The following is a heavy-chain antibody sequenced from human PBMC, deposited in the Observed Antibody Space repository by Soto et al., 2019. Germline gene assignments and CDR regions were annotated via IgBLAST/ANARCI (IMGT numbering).Heavy chain of an antibody. CDR3: ARAYYFGSGTSYTLYY. CDR1: GFTFSNYG. J-gene: IGHJ4*02. CDR2: ISDGGVSK. D-gene: IGHD3-10*01. Sequence: PGGSLRLSCAASGFTFSNYGMHWVRQAPGEGLEWVAVISDGGVSKYYADSVQGRFTISRDNSESAVFLQMNSLRPDDTALYFCARAYYFGSGTSYTLYYWGQGTQVTVSS. V-gene: IGHV3-30*03.